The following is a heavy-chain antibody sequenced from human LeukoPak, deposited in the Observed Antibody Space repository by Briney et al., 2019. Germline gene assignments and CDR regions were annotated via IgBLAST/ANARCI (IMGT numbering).Heavy chain of an antibody. V-gene: IGHV4-34*01. CDR2: INHSGST. D-gene: IGHD6-6*01. CDR1: GGSFSGYY. CDR3: ARRRGAARHFNYYYYMDV. J-gene: IGHJ6*03. Sequence: SETLSLTCAVYGGSFSGYYWSWIRQPPGKGLEWIGEINHSGSTNYNPSLKSRGTISVDTSKNQFSLKLSSVTAADTAVYYCARRRGAARHFNYYYYMDVWGKGTTVTVSS.